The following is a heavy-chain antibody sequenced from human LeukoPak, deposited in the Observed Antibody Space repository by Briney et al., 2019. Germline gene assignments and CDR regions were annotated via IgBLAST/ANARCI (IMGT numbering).Heavy chain of an antibody. CDR3: ARIFDS. CDR2: IFYAGKT. J-gene: IGHJ4*02. CDR1: GDSFRSDGLY. V-gene: IGHV4-61*08. Sequence: RTSETLSLTCTLSGDSFRSDGLYWGWIRQPPGKRPEWIGDIFYAGKTNYSPSLKSRATISLDTSKSQFSLKLTSMTAADTAVYYCARIFDSWGQGVLVTVSS.